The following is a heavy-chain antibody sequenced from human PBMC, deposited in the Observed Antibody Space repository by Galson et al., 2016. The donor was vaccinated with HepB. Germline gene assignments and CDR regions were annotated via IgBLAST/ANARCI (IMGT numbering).Heavy chain of an antibody. J-gene: IGHJ2*01. D-gene: IGHD7-27*01. CDR1: GFTFSSYA. V-gene: IGHV3-23*01. CDR3: AKRAGDRLPYWYFDI. CDR2: FSGSGGST. Sequence: SLRLSCAASGFTFSSYAMNWVRQAPGKGLEWVSSFSGSGGSTYYAESVKGRFTISRDNSKNTSYLQMNSLRAEDTALYYCAKRAGDRLPYWYFDIWGRGTLVTVSS.